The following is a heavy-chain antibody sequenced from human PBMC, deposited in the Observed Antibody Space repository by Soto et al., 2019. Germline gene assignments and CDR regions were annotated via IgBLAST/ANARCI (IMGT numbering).Heavy chain of an antibody. CDR3: ARVILLWFEGRRFTPFDY. CDR2: INHSGST. Sequence: QVQLQQWGAGLLKPSETLSLTCAVYGGSFSGYYWSWIRQPPGKGLEWIGEINHSGSTNYNPSLKSRVTISVDTSKNQFSLKLSSVTAADTAVYYCARVILLWFEGRRFTPFDYWGQGTLVTVSS. D-gene: IGHD3-10*01. CDR1: GGSFSGYY. J-gene: IGHJ4*02. V-gene: IGHV4-34*01.